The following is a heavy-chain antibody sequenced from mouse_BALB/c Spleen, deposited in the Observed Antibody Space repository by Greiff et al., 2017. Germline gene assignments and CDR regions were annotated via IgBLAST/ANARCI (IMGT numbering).Heavy chain of an antibody. Sequence: VQLQESGAELVRPGVSVKISCKGSGYTFTDYAMHWVKQSHAKSLEWIGVISTYYGDASYNQKFKGKATMTVDKSFSTAYMELARLTSEDSAIYYCARSRDYGNSFDYWGQGTTLTVSA. CDR3: ARSRDYGNSFDY. CDR1: GYTFTDYA. V-gene: IGHV1S137*01. J-gene: IGHJ2*01. D-gene: IGHD2-1*01. CDR2: ISTYYGDA.